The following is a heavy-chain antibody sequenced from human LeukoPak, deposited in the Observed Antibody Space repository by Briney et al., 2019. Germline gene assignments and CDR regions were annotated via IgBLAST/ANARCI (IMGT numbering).Heavy chain of an antibody. CDR3: AKNPRITVAGIGIDY. J-gene: IGHJ4*02. D-gene: IGHD6-19*01. CDR1: GFTFSAYG. V-gene: IGHV3-30*18. CDR2: ISHDASNI. Sequence: GGSLRLSYAASGFTFSAYGMHWVRQAPGKGLEWVAVISHDASNIYYADSVKGRFTISRDNSKNTLFLQMNSLRAEDTAVYYCAKNPRITVAGIGIDYWGQGTLVTVSS.